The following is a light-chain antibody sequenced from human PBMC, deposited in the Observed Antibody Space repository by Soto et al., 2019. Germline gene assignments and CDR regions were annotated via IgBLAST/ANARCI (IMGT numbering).Light chain of an antibody. J-gene: IGLJ1*01. Sequence: QSVLTQPASVSASPVQSITISCTGTRGDIGGYNYVSWYQQHPGKAPKLMIYDVYHRPSGVSNRFSASKSGNTASLTISGLQAEDEADYYCSSYTSSTPLVFGTGTKVTVL. CDR2: DVY. CDR1: RGDIGGYNY. CDR3: SSYTSSTPLV. V-gene: IGLV2-14*03.